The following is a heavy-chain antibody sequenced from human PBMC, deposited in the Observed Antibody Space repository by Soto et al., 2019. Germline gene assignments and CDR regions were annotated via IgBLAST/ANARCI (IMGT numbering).Heavy chain of an antibody. CDR1: GFSFSTSGVS. J-gene: IGHJ4*02. CDR3: AHSDQLYSGYVD. CDR2: IYWDGDE. V-gene: IGHV2-5*02. D-gene: IGHD5-12*01. Sequence: QITLKESGPTLVKPTQTLTLTCTFSGFSFSTSGVSVGWIRQSPRKALEWLALIYWDGDERYSPSLRSRLTISKDTSEDQVVLTMTNMDPVDTATYYCAHSDQLYSGYVDWGQGTLVTVSS.